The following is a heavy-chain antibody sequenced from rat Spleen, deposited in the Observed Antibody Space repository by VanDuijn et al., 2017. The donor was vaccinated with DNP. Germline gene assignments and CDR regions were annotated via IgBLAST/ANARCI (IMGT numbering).Heavy chain of an antibody. CDR1: GFTFSSYW. V-gene: IGHV5-19*01. CDR2: ISPSGGGT. Sequence: EVQLVETGGGLVQPGRSLKLSCVASGFTFSSYWMYWIRQAPTKGLEWVASISPSGGGTYYRDSVKGRFIISRDNGKSTLYLQMDSLRSEDTATYYCATLGYYSAQGGQGVMVTVSS. CDR3: ATLGYYSAQ. D-gene: IGHD1-1*01. J-gene: IGHJ2*01.